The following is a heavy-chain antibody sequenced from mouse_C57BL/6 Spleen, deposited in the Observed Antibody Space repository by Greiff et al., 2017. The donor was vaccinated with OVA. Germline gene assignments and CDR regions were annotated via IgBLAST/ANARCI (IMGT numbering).Heavy chain of an antibody. J-gene: IGHJ2*01. CDR1: GYTFTSYW. V-gene: IGHV1-5*01. CDR2: IYPGNSDT. Sequence: VQLQQSGTVLARPGASVKMSCKTSGYTFTSYWMHWVKQRPGQGLEWIGAIYPGNSDTSYNQKFKGKAKLTAVTSASTAYMELSSLTNEDSAVYYCTRDGYFTVLYYFDYWGQGTTLTVSS. D-gene: IGHD2-3*01. CDR3: TRDGYFTVLYYFDY.